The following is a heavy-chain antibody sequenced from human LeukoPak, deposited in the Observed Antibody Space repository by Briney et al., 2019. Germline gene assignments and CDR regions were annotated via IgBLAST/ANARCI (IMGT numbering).Heavy chain of an antibody. CDR2: INWNGGST. J-gene: IGHJ3*02. D-gene: IGHD2-15*01. Sequence: GGSLRLSCAASGFTFNDHGMNWVRQPPGKGLEWVSGINWNGGSTDYADFVKGRFTISRDSATNSLFLQMNSLRVEDTAFYFCARVGYCISGSCPRWDVFDMWGRGTMATVSS. CDR3: ARVGYCISGSCPRWDVFDM. CDR1: GFTFNDHG. V-gene: IGHV3-20*04.